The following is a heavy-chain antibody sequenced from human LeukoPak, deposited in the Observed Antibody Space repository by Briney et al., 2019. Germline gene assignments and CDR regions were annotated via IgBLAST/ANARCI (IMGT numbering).Heavy chain of an antibody. D-gene: IGHD6-13*01. Sequence: SVKVSCKASGGTFSSYAITWVRQAPGQGLEWMGGIIPIFGTTSYAQKFQGRLTMTADESTTTGYIHSLRSEDTAVYYCARGKVPGGLIAAAGIHFDYWGQGTLVTVSS. J-gene: IGHJ4*02. CDR1: GGTFSSYA. V-gene: IGHV1-69*13. CDR3: ARGKVPGGLIAAAGIHFDY. CDR2: IIPIFGTT.